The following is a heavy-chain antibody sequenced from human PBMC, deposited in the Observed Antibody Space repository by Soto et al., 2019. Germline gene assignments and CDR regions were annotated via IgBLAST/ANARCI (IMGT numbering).Heavy chain of an antibody. CDR1: GYSFTSYW. V-gene: IGHV5-10-1*01. J-gene: IGHJ6*02. CDR2: IDPSDSYT. CDR3: ARRGGYSGYAQPFYGMDV. Sequence: PGESLKISCMGSGYSFTSYWISWVRQMPGKGLEWMGRIDPSDSYTNYSPSFQGHVTISADKSISTAYLQWSSLKASDTAMYYCARRGGYSGYAQPFYGMDVWGQGTTVTVS. D-gene: IGHD5-12*01.